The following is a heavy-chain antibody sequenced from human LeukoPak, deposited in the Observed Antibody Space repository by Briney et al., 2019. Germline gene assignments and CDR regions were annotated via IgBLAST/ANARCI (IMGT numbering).Heavy chain of an antibody. J-gene: IGHJ4*02. V-gene: IGHV3-9*01. CDR2: ISWNSGSI. CDR3: AKDLGYCSSTSCYTGFDY. D-gene: IGHD2-2*02. Sequence: GGPLRLSCAASGFTFDDYAMHWVRQAPGKGLEWVSGISWNSGSIGYADSVKGRFTISRDNAKNSLYLQMNSLRAEDTALYYCAKDLGYCSSTSCYTGFDYWGQGTLVTVSS. CDR1: GFTFDDYA.